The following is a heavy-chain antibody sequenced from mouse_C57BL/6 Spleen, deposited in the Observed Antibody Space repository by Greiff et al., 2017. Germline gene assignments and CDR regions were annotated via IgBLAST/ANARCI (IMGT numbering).Heavy chain of an antibody. CDR2: IYPRSGNT. J-gene: IGHJ4*01. CDR3: ARYTTVVPYARDY. V-gene: IGHV1-81*01. Sequence: QVQLQQSGAELARPGASVKLSCQASGYTFTSSGISWVKQRTGQGLEWIGEIYPRSGNTYYNEKFKGKATLTADKSSSTAYMELRSLTSEDSAVYFCARYTTVVPYARDYWGQGTSVTVSS. D-gene: IGHD1-1*01. CDR1: GYTFTSSG.